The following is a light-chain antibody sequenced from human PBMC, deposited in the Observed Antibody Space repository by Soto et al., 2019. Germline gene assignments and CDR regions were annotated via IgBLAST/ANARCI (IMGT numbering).Light chain of an antibody. CDR3: QHYGDSPLYT. Sequence: EIVLTQSPGTLSLSPGERATLSCRASQSVSSRSLAWYQHKPGQAPRLLIYAASFRATSIPDRFSGSGSGTDFTLTISRLEPEDFAVYYCQHYGDSPLYTFGQGTQLEI. CDR2: AAS. J-gene: IGKJ2*01. CDR1: QSVSSRS. V-gene: IGKV3-20*01.